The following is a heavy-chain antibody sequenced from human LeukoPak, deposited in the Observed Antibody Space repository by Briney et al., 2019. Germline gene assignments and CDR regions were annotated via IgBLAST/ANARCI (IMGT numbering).Heavy chain of an antibody. CDR2: IRYDGSNK. J-gene: IGHJ1*01. CDR1: GFTFSDYG. CDR3: AKDLFDNTYSFFRH. Sequence: GGSLRLSCAASGFTFSDYGMHWVRQAPGKGLEWVAFIRYDGSNKYYADSVKGRFTISRDNSKNTLYLQMNSLRAEDTAVYYCAKDLFDNTYSFFRHWGQGTLVTVSS. V-gene: IGHV3-30*02. D-gene: IGHD2-15*01.